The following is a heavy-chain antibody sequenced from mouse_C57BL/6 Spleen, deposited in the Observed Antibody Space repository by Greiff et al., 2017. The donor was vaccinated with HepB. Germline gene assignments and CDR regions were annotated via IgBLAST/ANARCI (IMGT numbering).Heavy chain of an antibody. D-gene: IGHD1-1*01. J-gene: IGHJ4*01. Sequence: VKLVESGPGLVQPSQSLSITCTVSGFSLTSYGVHWVRQSPGKGLEWLGVIWSGGSTDYNAAFISRLSISKDNSKSQVFFKMNSLQADDTAIYYCARKMGYYGSSYGYYYAMDYWGQGTSVTVSS. CDR3: ARKMGYYGSSYGYYYAMDY. CDR1: GFSLTSYG. CDR2: IWSGGST. V-gene: IGHV2-2*01.